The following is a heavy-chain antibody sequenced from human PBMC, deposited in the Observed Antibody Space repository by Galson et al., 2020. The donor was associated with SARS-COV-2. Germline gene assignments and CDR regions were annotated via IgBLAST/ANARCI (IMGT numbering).Heavy chain of an antibody. J-gene: IGHJ4*02. Sequence: SGPTLVKPTQTLTLTCTFSGFSLTTSGVSVGWIRQSPGKAPEWLALIFWDDNPHYSPSLKTRLTISKDTSKNQVVLTMTNMDPVDTGTYSCGHSRNWKIPFFDYWGPGALVTVSS. V-gene: IGHV2-5*02. CDR2: IFWDDNP. CDR3: GHSRNWKIPFFDY. D-gene: IGHD1-20*01. CDR1: GFSLTTSGVS.